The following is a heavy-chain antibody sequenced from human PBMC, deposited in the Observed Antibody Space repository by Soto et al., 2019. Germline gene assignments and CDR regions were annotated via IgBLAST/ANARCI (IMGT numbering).Heavy chain of an antibody. J-gene: IGHJ5*02. V-gene: IGHV1-18*01. D-gene: IGHD6-19*01. CDR3: ARESAVAALDP. Sequence: QVQLVQSGAEVKEPGASVKVSCKASGYTCTSYGIGRVRQAPGKGIEWMGWISAYNVNINYAQKLQGRVTMTTDTPTTTADMELRSLTSDDTAVYYCARESAVAALDPWGQGTLVTVSS. CDR2: ISAYNVNI. CDR1: GYTCTSYG.